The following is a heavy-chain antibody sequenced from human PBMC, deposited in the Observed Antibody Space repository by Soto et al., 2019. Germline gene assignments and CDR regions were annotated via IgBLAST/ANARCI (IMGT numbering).Heavy chain of an antibody. Sequence: QVQLVQSGAEVKKPGASVKVSCKASGYTFTSYDINWVRQATGQGLEWMGWMNPNSGNTGYAQKFQGRVTMTRNTXIXTXIMERSSQGSEDTAVYYCARGLVTMVRGVITRVLGYWGQGTLVTVSS. CDR2: MNPNSGNT. J-gene: IGHJ4*02. CDR1: GYTFTSYD. V-gene: IGHV1-8*01. CDR3: ARGLVTMVRGVITRVLGY. D-gene: IGHD3-10*01.